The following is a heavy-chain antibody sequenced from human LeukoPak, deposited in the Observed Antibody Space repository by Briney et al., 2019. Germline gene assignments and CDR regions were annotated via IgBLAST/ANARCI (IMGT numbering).Heavy chain of an antibody. Sequence: GGSLRLSCAASGFTFSSYGMHWVRQAPGKGLEWVAVIWYDGSNKYYADSVKGRFTISRDNSKNTLYLQMNSLRAEDTAVYYCAKGHGGATRFDPWGQGTLVTVSS. J-gene: IGHJ5*02. V-gene: IGHV3-33*06. CDR2: IWYDGSNK. CDR3: AKGHGGATRFDP. CDR1: GFTFSSYG. D-gene: IGHD4-23*01.